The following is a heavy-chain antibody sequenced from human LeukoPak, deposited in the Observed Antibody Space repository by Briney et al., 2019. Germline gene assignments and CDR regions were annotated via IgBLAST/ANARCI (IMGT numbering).Heavy chain of an antibody. V-gene: IGHV4-34*01. Sequence: SETLSLTCAVYGGSFSGYYWSWIRQPPGKGLEWIEEINHSGSTNYNPSLKSRVTISVDTSKNQFSLKLSSVTAADTAVYYCARGYGDYSGNWFDPWGQGTLVTVSS. D-gene: IGHD4-17*01. J-gene: IGHJ5*02. CDR1: GGSFSGYY. CDR3: ARGYGDYSGNWFDP. CDR2: INHSGST.